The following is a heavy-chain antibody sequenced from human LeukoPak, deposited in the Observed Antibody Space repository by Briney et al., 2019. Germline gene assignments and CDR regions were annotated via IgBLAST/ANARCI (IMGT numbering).Heavy chain of an antibody. CDR3: ARQYYDFWSGYSPGY. D-gene: IGHD3-3*01. Sequence: GGSLRLSCAASGFTFSSYAMHWVRQAPGKGLEWVAVISYDGGNKYYADSVKGRFTISRDNSKNTLYLQMNSLRAEDTAVYYCARQYYDFWSGYSPGYWGQGTLVTVSS. CDR1: GFTFSSYA. CDR2: ISYDGGNK. V-gene: IGHV3-30-3*01. J-gene: IGHJ4*02.